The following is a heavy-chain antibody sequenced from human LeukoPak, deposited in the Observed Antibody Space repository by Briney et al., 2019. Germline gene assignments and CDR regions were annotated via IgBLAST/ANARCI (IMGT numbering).Heavy chain of an antibody. J-gene: IGHJ6*03. V-gene: IGHV1-2*02. CDR2: INPNSGGT. Sequence: ASVKVSCKASGYTFTGYYMHWVRQAPGQGLEWMGWINPNSGGTNYAQKFQGRVTMTRDTSISTAYMELSRLRSDDTAVYYCATCLPPAAMSDYYYYMDVWGKGTTVTVSS. CDR1: GYTFTGYY. D-gene: IGHD2-2*01. CDR3: ATCLPPAAMSDYYYYMDV.